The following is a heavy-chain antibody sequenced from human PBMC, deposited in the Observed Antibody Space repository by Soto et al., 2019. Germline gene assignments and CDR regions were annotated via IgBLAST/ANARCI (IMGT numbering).Heavy chain of an antibody. V-gene: IGHV4-61*08. CDR2: VYYNGDT. D-gene: IGHD1-7*01. CDR1: GGSIASGGYY. Sequence: QVQLQESGPGLVEPSETLSLTCTVSGGSIASGGYYWNWIRQPPGKGLEWIGSVYYNGDTNYNPSLESRLAISVDTSKGQFSLKLTSLTAADTAVYYCARDPRELREPFDIWGQGTMVTVSS. J-gene: IGHJ3*02. CDR3: ARDPRELREPFDI.